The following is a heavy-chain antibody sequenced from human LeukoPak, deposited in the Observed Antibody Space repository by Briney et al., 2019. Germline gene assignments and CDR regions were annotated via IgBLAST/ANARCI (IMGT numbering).Heavy chain of an antibody. V-gene: IGHV3-21*01. D-gene: IGHD1-26*01. CDR3: ARSSGSYNYYYGMDV. CDR1: GFIFSGYS. Sequence: GRLLRLSFAASGFIFSGYSMNWFRQAPGKGLEGVSSISSSSSYIYYANSVKGRFTISRDNAKNSLYLQMNSLRAEDTAVYYCARSSGSYNYYYGMDVWGQGTTVTVSS. J-gene: IGHJ6*02. CDR2: ISSSSSYI.